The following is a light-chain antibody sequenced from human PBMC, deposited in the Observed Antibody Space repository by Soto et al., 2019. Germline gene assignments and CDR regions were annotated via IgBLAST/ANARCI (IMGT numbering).Light chain of an antibody. J-gene: IGLJ1*01. CDR1: SSDVGGYNY. Sequence: QSVLTQPPSASGSPGQSVTISCTGTSSDVGGYNYVSWYQQHPGKAPKLMIYEVSKRPSGGPDRFSGSKSGNTASLTVSGHQAEDEADYYCSSYAGRNKYVFGTGTKLTV. CDR3: SSYAGRNKYV. CDR2: EVS. V-gene: IGLV2-8*01.